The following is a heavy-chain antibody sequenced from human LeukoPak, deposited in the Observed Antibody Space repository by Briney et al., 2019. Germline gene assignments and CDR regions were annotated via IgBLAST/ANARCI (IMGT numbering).Heavy chain of an antibody. Sequence: QSGGSLRLSCAASGFTFSSYAMSWVRQAPGKGLEWVSAISGSGGSTYYADSVKGRFTISRDNSKNTLYLQMNSLRAEDTAVYYCAKVGPSKDYGDHWGHWYFDLWGRGTLVTVSS. CDR2: ISGSGGST. J-gene: IGHJ2*01. CDR3: AKVGPSKDYGDHWGHWYFDL. CDR1: GFTFSSYA. V-gene: IGHV3-23*01. D-gene: IGHD4-17*01.